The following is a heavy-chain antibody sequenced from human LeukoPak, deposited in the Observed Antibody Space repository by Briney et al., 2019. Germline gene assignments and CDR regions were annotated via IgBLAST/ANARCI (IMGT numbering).Heavy chain of an antibody. Sequence: SETLSLTCTVSGGPISSYYWSWIRQPPGKGLEWIGYIYYSGSTIYNPSLKSRVTISVDTSKNQFSLKLSSVTAADTAVYYCARPDEIDAFDIWGQGTMVTVSS. CDR3: ARPDEIDAFDI. V-gene: IGHV4-59*01. CDR1: GGPISSYY. CDR2: IYYSGST. D-gene: IGHD5-24*01. J-gene: IGHJ3*02.